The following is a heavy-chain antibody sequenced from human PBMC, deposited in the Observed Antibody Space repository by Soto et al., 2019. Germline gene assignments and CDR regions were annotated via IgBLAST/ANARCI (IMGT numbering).Heavy chain of an antibody. CDR1: GYYINSGYY. CDR2: IFTSGST. D-gene: IGHD6-19*01. Sequence: TSETLSLSCAVSGYYINSGYYWGWIRQSPGKGLGWIGRIFTSGSTYYTPSLKTRVTISVDTSKNHFSLKLSSVTAADTAVYYCARGLRIAVAGTTRHYYYYYGMDVWGQGTTVTASS. J-gene: IGHJ6*02. CDR3: ARGLRIAVAGTTRHYYYYYGMDV. V-gene: IGHV4-38-2*01.